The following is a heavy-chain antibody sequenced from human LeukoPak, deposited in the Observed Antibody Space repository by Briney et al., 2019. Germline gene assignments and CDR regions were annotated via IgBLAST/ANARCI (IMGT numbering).Heavy chain of an antibody. D-gene: IGHD6-19*01. CDR2: MYYGGST. J-gene: IGHJ6*03. CDR1: GGSISSSSYY. CDR3: ERHRQWLDYYFYYMDV. Sequence: PSETLSLTCTGSGGSISSSSYYWGWIRQPPGKGLEWIGSMYYGGSTYYNPSLKSRVTISVDTSKNQFSLKLSSVTAADAAVYYCERHRQWLDYYFYYMDVWGKGTTVTVSS. V-gene: IGHV4-39*01.